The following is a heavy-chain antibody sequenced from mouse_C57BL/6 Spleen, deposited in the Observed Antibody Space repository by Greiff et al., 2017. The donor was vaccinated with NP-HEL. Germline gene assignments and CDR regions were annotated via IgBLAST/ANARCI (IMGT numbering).Heavy chain of an antibody. D-gene: IGHD1-1*02. CDR1: GYTFTSYW. V-gene: IGHV1-64*01. Sequence: VQLQQPGAELVKPGASVKLSCKASGYTFTSYWMHWVKQRPGQGLEWIGKINPNSGSTNYNEKFKSKATLTVDKSSSTAYMQLSSLTSEDSAVYYCARGGGYAMDYWGQGTSVTVSS. CDR3: ARGGGYAMDY. CDR2: INPNSGST. J-gene: IGHJ4*01.